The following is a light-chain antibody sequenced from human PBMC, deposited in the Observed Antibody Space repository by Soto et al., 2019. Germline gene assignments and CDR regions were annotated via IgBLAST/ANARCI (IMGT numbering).Light chain of an antibody. V-gene: IGKV1-39*01. Sequence: DAQMTQSPSSLSASVGDSVTITCRASQSIGTYLDWYQHKPGKAPKLLIYAASSLQSGVASRFSGSGSGTDFTLTISSLQPEDVATYYCQESHSTFGQGTKLEIK. CDR1: QSIGTY. CDR3: QESHST. J-gene: IGKJ2*01. CDR2: AAS.